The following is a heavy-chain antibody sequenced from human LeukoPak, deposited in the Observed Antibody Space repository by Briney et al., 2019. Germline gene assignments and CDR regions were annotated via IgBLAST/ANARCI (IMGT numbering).Heavy chain of an antibody. CDR1: GFTFSSYA. V-gene: IGHV3-21*01. Sequence: PGGSLRLSCAASGFTFSSYAMNWVRQAPGKGLEWVSSISSSGSYINYADSVKGRFTISRDIAENSLYLQMSSLRADDTAVYYCARGDDSGWFNWFDPWGQGTLVTVSS. CDR2: ISSSGSYI. CDR3: ARGDDSGWFNWFDP. J-gene: IGHJ5*02. D-gene: IGHD6-19*01.